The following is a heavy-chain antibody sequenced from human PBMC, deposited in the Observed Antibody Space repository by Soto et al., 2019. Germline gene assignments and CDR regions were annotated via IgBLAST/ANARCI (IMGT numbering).Heavy chain of an antibody. CDR2: ISGSGGST. CDR3: LNPSLILYFYDSSGPADY. J-gene: IGHJ4*02. V-gene: IGHV3-23*01. CDR1: GFTFSTYA. Sequence: VQLLESEGGLVQPGGSLRLSCAASGFTFSTYAMSWVRQAPGKGLEWVSTISGSGGSTYYADSVKGRITISRDNSNNTLFLHMISLRAEDPSLYSCLNPSLILYFYDSSGPADYWCRGTLVTVSS. D-gene: IGHD3-22*01.